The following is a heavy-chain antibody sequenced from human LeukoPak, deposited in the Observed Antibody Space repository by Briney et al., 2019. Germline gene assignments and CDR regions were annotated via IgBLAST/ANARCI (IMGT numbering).Heavy chain of an antibody. CDR3: ARDPGPGIAAARKFKHFDC. CDR2: IGSSSSYI. V-gene: IGHV3-21*01. D-gene: IGHD6-13*01. CDR1: GFTFSSYS. J-gene: IGHJ4*02. Sequence: GGSLRLSCAASGFTFSSYSMNWVRQAPGKGLEWVSSIGSSSSYIYYADSVKGRFTISRDNAKNSLYLQMNSLRAEDTAVYYCARDPGPGIAAARKFKHFDCWGQGTLVTVSS.